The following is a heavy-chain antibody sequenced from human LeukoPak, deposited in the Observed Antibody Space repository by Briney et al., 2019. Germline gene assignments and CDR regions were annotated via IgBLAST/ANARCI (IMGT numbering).Heavy chain of an antibody. Sequence: ASVKVSCKASGYTFTSYDINWVRQATGQGLEWMGWMNPNSGNTGYAQKFQGRVTMTRNTSISTAYVELSSLRSEDTAVYYCARARPDYGDYDYWGQGTLVTVSS. CDR3: ARARPDYGDYDY. CDR1: GYTFTSYD. D-gene: IGHD4-17*01. CDR2: MNPNSGNT. V-gene: IGHV1-8*01. J-gene: IGHJ4*02.